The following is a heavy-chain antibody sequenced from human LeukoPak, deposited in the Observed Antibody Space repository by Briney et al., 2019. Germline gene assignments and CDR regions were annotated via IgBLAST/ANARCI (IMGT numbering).Heavy chain of an antibody. J-gene: IGHJ5*02. V-gene: IGHV3-48*03. CDR2: ISSSGSTI. CDR1: GFTFSSYE. Sequence: GGSLRLSCAASGFTFSSYEMNWVRQAPGKGLEWVSYISSSGSTIYYADSVKGRFTISRDNAKNSLYLQMNSLRAEDTAVYYCARDRIMVVGPYNWFDPWGQGTLVTVSS. CDR3: ARDRIMVVGPYNWFDP. D-gene: IGHD2-15*01.